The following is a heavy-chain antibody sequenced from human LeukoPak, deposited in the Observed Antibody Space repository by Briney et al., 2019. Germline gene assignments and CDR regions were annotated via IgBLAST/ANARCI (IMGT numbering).Heavy chain of an antibody. CDR3: ASGRDAYNWNYFGY. D-gene: IGHD1-20*01. CDR1: GYTFTGYY. CDR2: IIPIFGTA. J-gene: IGHJ4*02. Sequence: SVKVSCKASGYTFTGYYMHWVRQAPGQGLEWMGGIIPIFGTANYAQKFQGRVTITADKSTSTAYMELSSLRSEDTAVYYCASGRDAYNWNYFGYWGQGTLVTVSS. V-gene: IGHV1-69*06.